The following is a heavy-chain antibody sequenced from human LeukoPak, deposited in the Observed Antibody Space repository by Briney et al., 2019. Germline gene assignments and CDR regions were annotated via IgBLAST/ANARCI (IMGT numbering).Heavy chain of an antibody. CDR3: AGDSSGYYYGTNDY. V-gene: IGHV3-23*01. Sequence: PGGSLTLSCAASGFTFSSYAMSWLRPAPGKELEWVSAISGSGGSTYYADSVKGPFTISRDNSKNTLYLQMKSLRAADTALYYCAGDSSGYYYGTNDYWGQGTLVTVSS. CDR2: ISGSGGST. J-gene: IGHJ4*02. D-gene: IGHD3-22*01. CDR1: GFTFSSYA.